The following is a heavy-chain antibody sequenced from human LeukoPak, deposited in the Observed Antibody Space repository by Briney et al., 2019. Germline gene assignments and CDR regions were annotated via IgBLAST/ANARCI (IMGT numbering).Heavy chain of an antibody. V-gene: IGHV1-69*13. Sequence: VASVKVSCKASGGTFSSYAISWVRQAPGQGLEWMGGIIPIFGTANYAQKFQGRVTITADESTSTAYMELSSLRSEDTAVYYCAATPWACCGGDCYPHFDYWGQGTLVTVSS. D-gene: IGHD2-21*02. CDR1: GGTFSSYA. CDR3: AATPWACCGGDCYPHFDY. J-gene: IGHJ4*02. CDR2: IIPIFGTA.